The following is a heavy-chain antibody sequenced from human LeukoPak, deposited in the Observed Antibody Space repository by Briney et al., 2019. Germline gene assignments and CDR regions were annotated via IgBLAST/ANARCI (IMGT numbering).Heavy chain of an antibody. Sequence: SETLSLTCTVSGGSISSYYWSWMRQPPGKGLEWIGYIYYSGSTNYNPSLKSRVTISVDTSKNQFSLKLSSVTAADTAVYYCAREVYLIGGGYDGYYYYYYMDVWGKGTTVTVSS. CDR3: AREVYLIGGGYDGYYYYYYMDV. D-gene: IGHD5-12*01. CDR2: IYYSGST. V-gene: IGHV4-59*01. J-gene: IGHJ6*03. CDR1: GGSISSYY.